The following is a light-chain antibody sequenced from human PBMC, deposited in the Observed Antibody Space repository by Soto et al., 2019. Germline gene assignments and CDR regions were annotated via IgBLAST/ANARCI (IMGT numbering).Light chain of an antibody. V-gene: IGLV2-14*01. J-gene: IGLJ3*02. CDR2: EVN. CDR1: SSDVGAYNY. Sequence: QSALTQPASVSGSPGQPITISCTGTSSDVGAYNYVSWYQLHPGKAPKLMIYEVNNRPSGVSHRFSGSKSGNTASLTFSGLQPEDEADYYCSSYASSGAVVFGGGTKLPS. CDR3: SSYASSGAVV.